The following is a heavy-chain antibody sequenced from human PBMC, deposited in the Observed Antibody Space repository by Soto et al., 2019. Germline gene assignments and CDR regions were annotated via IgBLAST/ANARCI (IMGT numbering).Heavy chain of an antibody. CDR2: IYYSGST. D-gene: IGHD3-22*01. Sequence: SETLSLTCTVSGGSISSSSYYWGWIRQPPGKGLEWIGSIYYSGSTYYNPSLKSRVTISVDTSKNQFSMKLSSVTAADTAVYYCARLFSSGYWPFDYWGQGTLVTVSS. J-gene: IGHJ4*02. CDR3: ARLFSSGYWPFDY. CDR1: GGSISSSSYY. V-gene: IGHV4-39*01.